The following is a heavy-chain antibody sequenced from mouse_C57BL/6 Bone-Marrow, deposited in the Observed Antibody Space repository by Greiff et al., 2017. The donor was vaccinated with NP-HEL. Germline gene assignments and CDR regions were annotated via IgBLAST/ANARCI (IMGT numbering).Heavy chain of an antibody. CDR1: GYTFTDYY. CDR2: IFPGSGST. D-gene: IGHD1-1*01. CDR3: AREEDLLLPFAY. J-gene: IGHJ3*01. V-gene: IGHV1-75*01. Sequence: LVESGPELVKPGASVKISCKASGYTFTDYYINWVKQRPGQGLEWIGWIFPGSGSTYYNEKFKGKATLTVDKSSSTAYMLLSSLTSEDSAVYFCAREEDLLLPFAYWGQGTLVTVSA.